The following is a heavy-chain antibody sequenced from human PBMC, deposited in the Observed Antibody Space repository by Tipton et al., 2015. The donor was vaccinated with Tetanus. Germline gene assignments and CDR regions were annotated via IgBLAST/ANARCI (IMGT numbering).Heavy chain of an antibody. J-gene: IGHJ5*02. D-gene: IGHD3-16*01. CDR2: VSYSGRT. V-gene: IGHV4-61*08. Sequence: TLSLTCAVSGGSIRSGDYSWNWIRQPPGKGLEWLAYVSYSGRTNSNYFLKSRITVSQDPSKNQFSLRLASVTAADTAVYYCARDRGGGRVARLNWFGPWGQGTLVTVSS. CDR3: ARDRGGGRVARLNWFGP. CDR1: GGSIRSGDYS.